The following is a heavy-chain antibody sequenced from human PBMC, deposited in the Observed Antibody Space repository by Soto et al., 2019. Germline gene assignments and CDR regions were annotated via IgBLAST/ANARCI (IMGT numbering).Heavy chain of an antibody. J-gene: IGHJ6*02. D-gene: IGHD2-21*01. V-gene: IGHV1-2*02. CDR3: ARERFQVISDGMDV. CDR1: GYTFTGYY. Sequence: ASVKVSCKASGYTFTGYYVHWVREAPGQGLEWMGWINPETGGTSYAQKFQGRVTLSRDTSIDTAYLELSSLRFDDAAVYFCARERFQVISDGMDVWGQGTTVTVSS. CDR2: INPETGGT.